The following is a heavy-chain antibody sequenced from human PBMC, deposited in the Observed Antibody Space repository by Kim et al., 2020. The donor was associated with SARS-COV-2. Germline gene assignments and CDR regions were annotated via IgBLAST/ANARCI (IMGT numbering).Heavy chain of an antibody. J-gene: IGHJ4*02. Sequence: GGSLRLSCAASGFTLSGYWMSWVRQAPGKGLEWVANITDDGSQKYYVDSVKGRFTISRDNAKNSLFLQMNFLRAEDTAVYYCARETPGGAVTIDLWGQGILVTVSS. D-gene: IGHD4-17*01. CDR1: GFTLSGYW. CDR3: ARETPGGAVTIDL. V-gene: IGHV3-7*01. CDR2: ITDDGSQK.